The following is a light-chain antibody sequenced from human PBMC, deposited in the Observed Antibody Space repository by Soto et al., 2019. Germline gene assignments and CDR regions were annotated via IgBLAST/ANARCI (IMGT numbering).Light chain of an antibody. V-gene: IGKV1-9*01. J-gene: IGKJ4*02. CDR2: AAS. CDR3: QRYSNWPLK. CDR1: QGISSY. Sequence: DIQLTQSPSFLSASVGDKVTITCRASQGISSYLAWYQQKPGKAPKLLIYAASTLQSGVPSRFSGSGSGTEFTLTISSLQPEDFATYCCQRYSNWPLKFGGGTKV.